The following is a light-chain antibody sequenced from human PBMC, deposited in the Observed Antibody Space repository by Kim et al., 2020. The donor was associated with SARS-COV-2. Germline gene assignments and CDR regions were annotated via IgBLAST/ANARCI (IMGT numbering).Light chain of an antibody. V-gene: IGKV1-17*01. J-gene: IGKJ5*01. CDR2: GAS. CDR3: MQHNTYPIT. Sequence: DIQMTQSPSFLSASVGDRVTITCRASQDIRNDLGWYQQNPGRAPKRLIYGASSLQSGVPSRFSGSGSGTEFTLTISSLQPEDFATYCCMQHNTYPITFGQGTRLEI. CDR1: QDIRND.